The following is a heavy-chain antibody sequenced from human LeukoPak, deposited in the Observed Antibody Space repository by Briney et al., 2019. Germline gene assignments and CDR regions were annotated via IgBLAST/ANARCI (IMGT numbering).Heavy chain of an antibody. CDR3: AHRGPGSYLGFAFDI. J-gene: IGHJ3*02. D-gene: IGHD3-10*01. CDR2: IYWDDDN. Sequence: SGPTLPQPTQTHTLTCTFSGFSLRTSGVAVGWIRQPPGKALEWLALIYWDDDNRYNPSLQSSRTITKDTSKNQVVLTMTNMDPVDTATYYCAHRGPGSYLGFAFDIWGQGTMVTVSS. CDR1: GFSLRTSGVA. V-gene: IGHV2-5*02.